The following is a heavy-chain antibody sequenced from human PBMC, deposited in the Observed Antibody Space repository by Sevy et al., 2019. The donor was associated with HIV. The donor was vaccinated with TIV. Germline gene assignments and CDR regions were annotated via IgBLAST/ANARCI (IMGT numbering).Heavy chain of an antibody. J-gene: IGHJ4*02. CDR3: TRWKAAQSIFDY. CDR1: GFTFGDYC. CDR2: LKSDVYGGTV. Sequence: GGSLRLSCTASGFTFGDYCMSWVRQAPGKGLECVAFLKSDVYGGTVDHAASVRGRFVISRDDSKTIAYLQMNDLKTEDTGVYYCTRWKAAQSIFDYWGQGALVTVSS. V-gene: IGHV3-49*04. D-gene: IGHD6-13*01.